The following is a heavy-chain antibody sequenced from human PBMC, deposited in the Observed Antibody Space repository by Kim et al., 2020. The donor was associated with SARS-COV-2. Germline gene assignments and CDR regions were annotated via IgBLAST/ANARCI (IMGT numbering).Heavy chain of an antibody. D-gene: IGHD3-10*01. Sequence: ASVKVSCKASGYTFTSYYMHWVRQAPGQGLEWMGRINPNSGSTNYAQKFEGRVTITRDTTINTAYMELSSLRSDDTAVYYCAKDRGDYWGQGTLVTVSS. CDR2: INPNSGST. V-gene: IGHV1-2*06. CDR1: GYTFTSYY. J-gene: IGHJ4*02. CDR3: AKDRGDY.